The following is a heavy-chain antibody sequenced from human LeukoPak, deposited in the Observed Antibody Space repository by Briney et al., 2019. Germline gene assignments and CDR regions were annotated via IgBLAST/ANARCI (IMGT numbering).Heavy chain of an antibody. J-gene: IGHJ6*02. D-gene: IGHD6-13*01. V-gene: IGHV1-18*01. CDR2: ISTYNGNT. CDR3: ARDYQWSSRIPGYGMDV. Sequence: ASVTVSCKASGYTFTSYGISWVRQAPGQGLEWMGWISTYNGNTNYAQKLQGRVTMTTDTSTSTAYMELRSLRSDDTAVYYCARDYQWSSRIPGYGMDVWGQGTTVTASS. CDR1: GYTFTSYG.